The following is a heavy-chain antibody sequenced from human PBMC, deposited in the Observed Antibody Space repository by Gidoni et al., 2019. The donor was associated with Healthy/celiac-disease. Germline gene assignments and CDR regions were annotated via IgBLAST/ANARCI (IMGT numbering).Heavy chain of an antibody. J-gene: IGHJ5*02. V-gene: IGHV1-46*01. CDR1: GDTFTSYY. CDR2: INPSGGST. Sequence: QVQLVQSGAEVKKPGASVKVSCKASGDTFTSYYMRWVRQAPGQGLEWMGIINPSGGSTSYAQKFQGRVTMTRDTSTSTVYMELSSLRSEDTAVYYCALGYCSSTSCYTEGNNWFDPWGQGTLVTVSS. CDR3: ALGYCSSTSCYTEGNNWFDP. D-gene: IGHD2-2*02.